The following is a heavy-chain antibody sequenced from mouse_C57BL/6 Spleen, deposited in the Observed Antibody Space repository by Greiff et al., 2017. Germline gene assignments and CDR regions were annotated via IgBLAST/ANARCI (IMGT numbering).Heavy chain of an antibody. Sequence: VQLQQSGPELVKPGASVKISCKASGYAFSSSWMNWVKQRPGKGLEWIGRIYPGDGDTNYNGKFKGKATLTADKSSSTAYMQLSSLTSEDSAVYFCARVGYYDYDEGFAYWGQGTLVTVSA. CDR1: GYAFSSSW. D-gene: IGHD2-4*01. J-gene: IGHJ3*01. CDR3: ARVGYYDYDEGFAY. CDR2: IYPGDGDT. V-gene: IGHV1-82*01.